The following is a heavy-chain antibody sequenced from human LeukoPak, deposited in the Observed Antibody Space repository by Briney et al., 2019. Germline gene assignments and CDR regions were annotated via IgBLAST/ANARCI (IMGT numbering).Heavy chain of an antibody. CDR2: INPNSGDT. CDR1: GYIFTGYF. D-gene: IGHD5-24*01. V-gene: IGHV1-2*06. Sequence: ASVKVSCKASGYIFTGYFIHWVRQAPGQGLEWMGRINPNSGDTNYAQKFQGRVTMTRDTSISTAYMELSRLGSDDTAVYYCARSPVETATLRGDYWGQGTLVTVSS. J-gene: IGHJ4*02. CDR3: ARSPVETATLRGDY.